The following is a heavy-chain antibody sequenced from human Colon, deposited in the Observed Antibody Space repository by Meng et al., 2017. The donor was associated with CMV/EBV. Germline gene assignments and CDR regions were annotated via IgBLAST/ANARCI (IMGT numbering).Heavy chain of an antibody. CDR3: ARSAGYNSGWLWYFDL. CDR1: GGSISGYY. J-gene: IGHJ2*01. Sequence: QVQLQESGPGLVKPSEXLSLTCTVSGGSISGYYWNWIRQPAGKGLEWIGRMYISGSTDYNPSLKSRVTMSLDTSKNQFSLKLNSVTAADTAVYYCARSAGYNSGWLWYFDLWGRGTLVTVSS. V-gene: IGHV4-4*07. D-gene: IGHD6-19*01. CDR2: MYISGST.